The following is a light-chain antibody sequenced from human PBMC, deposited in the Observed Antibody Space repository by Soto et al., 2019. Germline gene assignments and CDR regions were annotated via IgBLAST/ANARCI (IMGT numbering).Light chain of an antibody. CDR2: VAS. J-gene: IGKJ2*01. V-gene: IGKV1-9*01. CDR3: QQLNTYPYT. Sequence: GDRVTITCRASQGIAGYLAWYQQKPGEAPKVLIYVASTLHTGVPSRFSGSGSGGHFTLTISSLQPEDSATYYCQQLNTYPYTFGQGTKLEIK. CDR1: QGIAGY.